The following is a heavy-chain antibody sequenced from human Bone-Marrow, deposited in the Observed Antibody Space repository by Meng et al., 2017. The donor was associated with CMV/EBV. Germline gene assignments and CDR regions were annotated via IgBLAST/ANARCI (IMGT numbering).Heavy chain of an antibody. CDR2: INPNSGGT. J-gene: IGHJ4*02. Sequence: ASVKVSCKASGYTFTGYYMHWVRQAPGQGLEWMGWINPNSGGTNYAQKFQGRVTMTRDTSIRTAYMELSRRRSDDTAVYYCARNPGYSGSWGGAGDYWGQGTLVTVSS. V-gene: IGHV1-2*02. CDR3: ARNPGYSGSWGGAGDY. CDR1: GYTFTGYY. D-gene: IGHD6-13*01.